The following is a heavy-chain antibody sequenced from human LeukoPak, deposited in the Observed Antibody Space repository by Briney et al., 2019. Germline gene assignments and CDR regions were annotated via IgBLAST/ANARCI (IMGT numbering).Heavy chain of an antibody. J-gene: IGHJ4*02. CDR1: GGSISSYC. CDR3: ARENSGSYREFDY. D-gene: IGHD1-26*01. V-gene: IGHV4-4*07. Sequence: SETLSLTCTVSGGSISSYCWSWIRQPAGKGLEWIGRIYISGSANYNASLKSRVSMSVDTSKNQFSLKLSSVTAADTAVFYCARENSGSYREFDYWGQGTLVTVSS. CDR2: IYISGSA.